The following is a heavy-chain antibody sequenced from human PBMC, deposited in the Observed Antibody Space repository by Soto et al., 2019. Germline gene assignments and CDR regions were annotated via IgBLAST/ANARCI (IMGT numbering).Heavy chain of an antibody. Sequence: SETLSLTCAVYGGSLSAYYLSWIRQPPGKGLEWIGEINPSGTTNYNPSLKSRVTISVDTSKNQFSLKLSSVTAADTAVYHCALAPAAHILHWGQGTLVTVYS. CDR1: GGSLSAYY. CDR3: ALAPAAHILH. V-gene: IGHV4-34*01. CDR2: INPSGTT. D-gene: IGHD2-2*01. J-gene: IGHJ1*01.